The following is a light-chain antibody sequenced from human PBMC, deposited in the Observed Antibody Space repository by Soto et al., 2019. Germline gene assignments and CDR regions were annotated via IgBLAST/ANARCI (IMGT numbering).Light chain of an antibody. Sequence: VVSKSPSALSLSPGERATLSCRASQSVSSYLAWYQQKPGQAPRLLIYDASSRATGIPDRFSGSGSGTDFTLTISRLEPEDFAVYYCQQYSSSRTFGQGTKVDIK. CDR2: DAS. V-gene: IGKV3-20*01. CDR3: QQYSSSRT. CDR1: QSVSSY. J-gene: IGKJ1*01.